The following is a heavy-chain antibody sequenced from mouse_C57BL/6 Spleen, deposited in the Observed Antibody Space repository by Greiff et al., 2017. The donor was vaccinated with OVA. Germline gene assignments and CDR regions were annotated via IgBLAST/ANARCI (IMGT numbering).Heavy chain of an antibody. J-gene: IGHJ3*01. CDR2: ISYDGSN. CDR1: GYSITSGYY. CDR3: AETAQAVAWFAY. Sequence: EVKLMESGPGLVKPSQSLSLTCSVTGYSITSGYYWNWIRQFPGNKLEWMGYISYDGSNNYNPSLKNRISITRDTSKNQFFLKLNSVTTEDTATYYCAETAQAVAWFAYWGQGTLVTVSA. V-gene: IGHV3-6*01. D-gene: IGHD3-2*02.